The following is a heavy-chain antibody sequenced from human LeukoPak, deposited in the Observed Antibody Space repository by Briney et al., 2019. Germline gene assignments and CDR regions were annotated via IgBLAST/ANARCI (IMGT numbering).Heavy chain of an antibody. J-gene: IGHJ4*02. V-gene: IGHV1-18*01. CDR1: GLNFSKHI. CDR2: ISAYNGDT. CDR3: ARGHSKTSGWYAYLDS. D-gene: IGHD6-19*01. Sequence: ASAKVSLTGSGLNFSKHIDSWGRPAPGQGLELEGWISAYNGDTNYYQNTQGRVTMTTDASTSTAYMELRSLRSDDTAVYYCARGHSKTSGWYAYLDSWGQGTLVTVSS.